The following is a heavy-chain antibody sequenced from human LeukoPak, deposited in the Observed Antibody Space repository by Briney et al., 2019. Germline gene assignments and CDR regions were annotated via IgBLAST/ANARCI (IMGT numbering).Heavy chain of an antibody. D-gene: IGHD2-8*01. J-gene: IGHJ5*02. CDR2: INHSGST. V-gene: IGHV4-34*01. CDR3: ARGRGVFRYNWFDP. CDR1: GGSFSGYY. Sequence: SETLSLTCAVYGGSFSGYYWSWIRQPPGKGLGWIGEINHSGSTNHNPPLKSRVTISVDTSKNQFSLKLSSVTAADTAVYYCARGRGVFRYNWFDPWGQGTLVTVSS.